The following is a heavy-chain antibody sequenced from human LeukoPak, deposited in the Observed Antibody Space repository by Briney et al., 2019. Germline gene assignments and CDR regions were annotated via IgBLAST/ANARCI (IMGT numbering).Heavy chain of an antibody. CDR1: GFTFSSSA. D-gene: IGHD3-10*01. V-gene: IGHV3-23*01. CDR2: ISGSGGST. J-gene: IGHJ4*02. CDR3: AKDRPRERWFGELPGGIDY. Sequence: PGGSLRLSCAASGFTFSSSAMSWVRQAPGKGLEWVSAISGSGGSTYYADSVKGRFTISRDNSKNTLYLQMNSLRAEDTAVYYCAKDRPRERWFGELPGGIDYWGQGTLVTVSS.